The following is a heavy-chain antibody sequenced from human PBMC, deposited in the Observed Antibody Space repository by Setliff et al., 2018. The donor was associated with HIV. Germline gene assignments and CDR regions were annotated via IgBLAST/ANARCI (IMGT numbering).Heavy chain of an antibody. CDR3: ARDGCSGQRCYLFNWFDP. CDR1: GYSFINHA. D-gene: IGHD2-15*01. V-gene: IGHV1-3*01. J-gene: IGHJ5*02. Sequence: ASVKVSCKASGYSFINHAMHWVRQAPGQRLEWMGWINVGSGKTQYSQEFQGRVTITRDTSATTAYMELSSLTSEDTAVYYCARDGCSGQRCYLFNWFDPWGQGTLVTVSS. CDR2: INVGSGKT.